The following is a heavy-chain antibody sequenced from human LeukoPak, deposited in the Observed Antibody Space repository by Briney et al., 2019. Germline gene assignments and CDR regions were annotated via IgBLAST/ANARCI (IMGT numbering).Heavy chain of an antibody. J-gene: IGHJ4*02. D-gene: IGHD6-13*01. CDR1: GYTFTSYY. V-gene: IGHV1-46*01. CDR3: ARDSTAGIAAAGYYFDY. Sequence: ASVTVSYKASGYTFTSYYMHWVRQAPGQGLEWMGLINPSGGSTSYAQKFQGRVTMTRDTSTSKVYMEQSSLRSEDTAVYYCARDSTAGIAAAGYYFDYWGQGTLVTVSS. CDR2: INPSGGST.